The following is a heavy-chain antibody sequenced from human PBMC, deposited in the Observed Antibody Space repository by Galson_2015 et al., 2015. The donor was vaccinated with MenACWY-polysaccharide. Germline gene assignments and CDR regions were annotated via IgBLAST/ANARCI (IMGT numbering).Heavy chain of an antibody. CDR2: IYYDGSDK. D-gene: IGHD2-21*02. Sequence: ALRLSCAASGFTFRNYGMHWVCQAPGRGVGWVAIIYYDGSDKYYADSVKGRFTISRDNSRNTLYLQMNSLRVEDTAIYYCASRRAPNGDASLTYFDYWGQGTLVTVSS. CDR1: GFTFRNYG. J-gene: IGHJ4*02. CDR3: ASRRAPNGDASLTYFDY. V-gene: IGHV3-33*01.